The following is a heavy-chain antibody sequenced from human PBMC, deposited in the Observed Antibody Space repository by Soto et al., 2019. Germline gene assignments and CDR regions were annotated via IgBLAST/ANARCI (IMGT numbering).Heavy chain of an antibody. V-gene: IGHV2-5*02. J-gene: IGHJ5*02. Sequence: QITLKESGPTLVKPTQTLTLTCTFSGFSLTTRGVGVGWIRQPPGKALECLALIYWDDDKRYSPSLQSSLSITKDTSKNQVVLTMTNVDPVDTATYYCAHIPNYYPYDWFDPWGQGTLVSVSS. CDR1: GFSLTTRGVG. D-gene: IGHD3-10*01. CDR2: IYWDDDK. CDR3: AHIPNYYPYDWFDP.